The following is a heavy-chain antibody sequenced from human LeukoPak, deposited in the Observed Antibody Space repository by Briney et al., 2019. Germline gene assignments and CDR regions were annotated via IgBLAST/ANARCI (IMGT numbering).Heavy chain of an antibody. CDR2: IYYSGST. Sequence: SETLSLTCTVSGGSISSYYWSWIRQPPGKGLEWIGYIYYSGSTNYNPSLKSRVTISVDTSKNQFSLKLSSVTAADTAVYYCARDRDSSSSGWFDPWGQGTLVTVSS. D-gene: IGHD6-6*01. V-gene: IGHV4-59*01. J-gene: IGHJ5*02. CDR1: GGSISSYY. CDR3: ARDRDSSSSGWFDP.